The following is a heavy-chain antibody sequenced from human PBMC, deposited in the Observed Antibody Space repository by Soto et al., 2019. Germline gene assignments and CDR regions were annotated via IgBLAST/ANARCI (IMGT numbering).Heavy chain of an antibody. CDR1: GFTFDDYA. D-gene: IGHD3-22*01. CDR2: INWNSGSI. V-gene: IGHV3-9*01. Sequence: GGSLRLSCAASGFTFDDYAMHWVRQVPGKGLEWVSGINWNSGSIGYGDSVKGRFAISRDNAKNTVYLQMNSLRAEDTAVYYCASEAYYYETSSALDVWGPGTTVTVSS. J-gene: IGHJ6*02. CDR3: ASEAYYYETSSALDV.